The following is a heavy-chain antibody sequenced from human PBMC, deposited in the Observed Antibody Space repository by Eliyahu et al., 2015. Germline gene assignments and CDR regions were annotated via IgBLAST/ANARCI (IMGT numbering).Heavy chain of an antibody. V-gene: IGHV3-23*01. J-gene: IGHJ5*01. CDR2: ISGSDGST. CDR3: VKGNWADS. Sequence: EVQLLESGGGLVLPGGSLRLSWAASGFPFSTXDMXWVRQXLGKGLGXVSGISGSDGSTYYADSVKGRFTISRDTSKNTLYLQMNSLRAEDTAVYYCVKGNWADSWGQGTLVTVSS. CDR1: GFPFSTXD.